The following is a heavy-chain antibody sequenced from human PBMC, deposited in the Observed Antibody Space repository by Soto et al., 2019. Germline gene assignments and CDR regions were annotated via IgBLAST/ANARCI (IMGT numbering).Heavy chain of an antibody. CDR2: ISSSGSTI. CDR1: GFTFSDYY. Sequence: PGGSLRLSCAASGFTFSDYYMSWIRQAPGKGLEWVSYISSSGSTIYYADSVKGRFTISRDNAKNSLYLQMNSLRAEDTAVYYCASYHDFWSGYYYFDYWGQGTLVTVSS. CDR3: ASYHDFWSGYYYFDY. J-gene: IGHJ4*02. D-gene: IGHD3-3*01. V-gene: IGHV3-11*01.